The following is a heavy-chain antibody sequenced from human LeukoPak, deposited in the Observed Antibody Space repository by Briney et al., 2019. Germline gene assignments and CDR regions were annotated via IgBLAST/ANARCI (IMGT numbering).Heavy chain of an antibody. J-gene: IGHJ4*02. CDR2: IYYSGST. D-gene: IGHD5-12*01. Sequence: PSETLSLTCTVSGGSISSYYWSWIRQPPGKGLEWIGYIYYSGSTNYNPSLKSRVTISVDTSKNQFSLKLSSVTAADTAVYYCARGENSGYEPGIDYWGQGTLVTVSS. CDR1: GGSISSYY. CDR3: ARGENSGYEPGIDY. V-gene: IGHV4-59*01.